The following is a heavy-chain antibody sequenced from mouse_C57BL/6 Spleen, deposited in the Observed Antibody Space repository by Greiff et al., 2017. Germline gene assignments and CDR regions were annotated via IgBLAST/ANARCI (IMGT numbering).Heavy chain of an antibody. CDR1: GYAFSSSW. CDR2: IYPGDGDT. V-gene: IGHV1-82*01. J-gene: IGHJ2*01. Sequence: QVQLQQSGPELVKPGASVKISCKASGYAFSSSWMNWVKQRPGKGLEWIGRIYPGDGDTNYNGKFKGKATLTADKSSSTAYMQHSSLTSEDSAVYFCARNYCDYWGQGTTLTVSS. CDR3: ARNYCDY.